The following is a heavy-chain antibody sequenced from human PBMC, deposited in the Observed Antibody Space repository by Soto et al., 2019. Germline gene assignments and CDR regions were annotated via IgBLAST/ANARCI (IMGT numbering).Heavy chain of an antibody. CDR2: NQHHGGT. J-gene: IGHJ6*02. Sequence: QVQLQQRGAGLLKPSETLSLTCAVQGGSFSEYYWSWIRQSPGKGLEWIGENQHHGGTNYNPSLESRVSLSVDTSRKQLSLQLSSVSAAETTVYYCAGSRPIVGETGDYFYCFGMDVWGQGTTVAVSS. D-gene: IGHD3-3*01. V-gene: IGHV4-34*02. CDR1: GGSFSEYY. CDR3: AGSRPIVGETGDYFYCFGMDV.